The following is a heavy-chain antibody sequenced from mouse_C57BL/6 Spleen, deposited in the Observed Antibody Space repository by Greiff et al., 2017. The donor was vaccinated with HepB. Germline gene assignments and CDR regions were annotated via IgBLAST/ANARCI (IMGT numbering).Heavy chain of an antibody. V-gene: IGHV1-81*01. CDR3: AYYGSASAMDY. D-gene: IGHD1-1*01. CDR2: IYPRSGNT. CDR1: GYTFTSYG. J-gene: IGHJ4*01. Sequence: QVQLKQSGAELARPGASVKLSCKASGYTFTSYGISWVKQRTGQGLEWIGEIYPRSGNTYYNEKFKGKATLTADKSSSTAYMELRSLTSEDSAVYFCAYYGSASAMDYWVKEPQSPSPQ.